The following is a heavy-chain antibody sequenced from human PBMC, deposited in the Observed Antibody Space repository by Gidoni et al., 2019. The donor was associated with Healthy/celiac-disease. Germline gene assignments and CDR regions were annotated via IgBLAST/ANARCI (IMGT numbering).Heavy chain of an antibody. D-gene: IGHD6-19*01. Sequence: QVQLVESGGGVVQPGRSRRLSCAASGFTFSSYGMHWVRQAPGKGLEWVAVIWYDGSNKYYADAVKGRFTISRDNSKNTLYLQMNSLRAEDTAVYYCARDGSRGLDVWGKGTTVTVSS. CDR3: ARDGSRGLDV. CDR2: IWYDGSNK. V-gene: IGHV3-33*01. J-gene: IGHJ6*04. CDR1: GFTFSSYG.